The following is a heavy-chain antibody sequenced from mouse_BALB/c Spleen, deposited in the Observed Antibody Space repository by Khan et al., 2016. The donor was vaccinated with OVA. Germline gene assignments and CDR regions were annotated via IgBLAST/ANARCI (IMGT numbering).Heavy chain of an antibody. CDR2: INTHSGVP. Sequence: QIQLVQSGPELKKPGETVRISCKSSGYTFTTAGMQWVQKMPGKGLKWIGWINTHSGVPIYAEDFKGRFASSLETSASTAYLQITNLKNEETVTYFCGSRYGYGWYFDIWGEGTTVTVSS. D-gene: IGHD2-2*01. J-gene: IGHJ1*01. V-gene: IGHV9-4*02. CDR1: GYTFTTAG. CDR3: GSRYGYGWYFDI.